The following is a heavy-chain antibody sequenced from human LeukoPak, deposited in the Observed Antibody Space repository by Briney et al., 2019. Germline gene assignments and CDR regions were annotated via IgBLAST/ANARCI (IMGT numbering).Heavy chain of an antibody. D-gene: IGHD3-22*01. V-gene: IGHV3-23*01. CDR2: ISGNAGGT. J-gene: IGHJ4*02. Sequence: GGSLRLSCAVSGITLSNYGMSWVRQAPGKGLEWVAGISGNAGGTYYADSVKGRFTISRDNAKNTLYLQLNNLRAEDTAVYFCAKRGVVIRVILVGFHKEANYFDSWGQGALVTVSS. CDR3: AKRGVVIRVILVGFHKEANYFDS. CDR1: GITLSNYG.